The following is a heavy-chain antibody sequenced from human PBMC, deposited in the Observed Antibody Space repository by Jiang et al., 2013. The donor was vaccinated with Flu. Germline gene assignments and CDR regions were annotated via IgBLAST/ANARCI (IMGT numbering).Heavy chain of an antibody. CDR3: ARLGIVVVPAAIPIGNWFDP. CDR2: IYPGDSDT. V-gene: IGHV5-51*01. J-gene: IGHJ5*02. D-gene: IGHD2-2*01. Sequence: GAEVKKPGESLKISCKGSGYSFTSYWIGWVRQMPGKGLEWMGIIYPGDSDTRYSPSFQGQVTISADKSISTAYLQWSSLKASDTAMYYCARLGIVVVPAAIPIGNWFDPWGQGTLVAVSS. CDR1: GYSFTSYW.